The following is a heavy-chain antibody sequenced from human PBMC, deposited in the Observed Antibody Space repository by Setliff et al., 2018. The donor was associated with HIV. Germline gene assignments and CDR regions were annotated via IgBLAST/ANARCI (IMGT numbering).Heavy chain of an antibody. CDR1: GFTFSDYW. V-gene: IGHV3-7*01. CDR2: IKDDGSDK. D-gene: IGHD3-3*01. CDR3: ARDPFLAQGFWSGYYSDY. Sequence: PGGSLRLSCIASGFTFSDYWMTWVRQAPGKGLEWVANIKDDGSDKYYADSVNGRFTISRDNSKNTLYLQMNSLRAEDTAVYYCARDPFLAQGFWSGYYSDYWGQGTLVTVSS. J-gene: IGHJ4*02.